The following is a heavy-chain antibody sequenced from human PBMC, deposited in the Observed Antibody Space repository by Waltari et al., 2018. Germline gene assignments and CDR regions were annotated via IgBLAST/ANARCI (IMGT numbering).Heavy chain of an antibody. CDR1: GGPFRGFF. Sequence: QVQLHQWGAGLLKPSDTLSLTSAIYGGPFRGFFSSSIRHTPGKGLEGIGEINHGGRTNYNPSLKSRFLISIDTSKNQFSLSLNSVTAADTAVYYYARGRGDCGGGPCYPGPGFFDHWGHGTLVTVS. V-gene: IGHV4-34*01. J-gene: IGHJ4*01. CDR3: ARGRGDCGGGPCYPGPGFFDH. CDR2: INHGGRT. D-gene: IGHD2-15*01.